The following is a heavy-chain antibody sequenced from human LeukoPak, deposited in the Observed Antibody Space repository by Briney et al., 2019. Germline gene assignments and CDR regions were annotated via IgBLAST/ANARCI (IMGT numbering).Heavy chain of an antibody. V-gene: IGHV1-8*03. CDR2: MNPNSGNT. CDR3: ARGGITDYYYYYMDV. CDR1: GYTFTSYD. J-gene: IGHJ6*03. D-gene: IGHD3-3*01. Sequence: ASVKVSCKASGYTFTSYDINWVPQATGPGVEWMGWMNPNSGNTGYAQKLQGRVTITRNTSKSTAYMELSSLRSEDTAVYYCARGGITDYYYYYMDVWGKGTTVTVSS.